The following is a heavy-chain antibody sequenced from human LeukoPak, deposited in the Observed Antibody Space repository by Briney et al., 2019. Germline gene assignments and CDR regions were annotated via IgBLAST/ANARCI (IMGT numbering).Heavy chain of an antibody. V-gene: IGHV3-30-3*01. D-gene: IGHD4-23*01. CDR1: GFTFSSYA. J-gene: IGHJ3*02. Sequence: GGSLRLSCAASGFTFSSYAMHWVRQAPGKGLEWVAVISYDGSNKYYADSVKGRFTISRDNSKNTLYLQMNSLRAEDTAVYCCARMTTVVTFDAFDIWGQGTMVTVSS. CDR2: ISYDGSNK. CDR3: ARMTTVVTFDAFDI.